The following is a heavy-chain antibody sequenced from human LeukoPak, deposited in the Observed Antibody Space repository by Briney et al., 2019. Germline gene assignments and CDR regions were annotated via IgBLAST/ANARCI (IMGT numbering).Heavy chain of an antibody. D-gene: IGHD3-3*01. J-gene: IGHJ5*02. CDR3: AKEGDFWSGYWIGNWFDP. CDR2: ISYDGSNK. Sequence: GRSLRLSCAASGFTFSSYGMHWVRQAPGKGLEWVAVISYDGSNKYYADSVKGRFTISRDNPKNTLYLQMNSLRAEDTAVYYCAKEGDFWSGYWIGNWFDPWGQGTLVTVSS. CDR1: GFTFSSYG. V-gene: IGHV3-30*18.